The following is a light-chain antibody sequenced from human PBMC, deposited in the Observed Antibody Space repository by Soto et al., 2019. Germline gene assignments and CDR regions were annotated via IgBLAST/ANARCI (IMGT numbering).Light chain of an antibody. J-gene: IGLJ7*01. V-gene: IGLV1-47*01. CDR1: NFNVKNNY. Sequence: QSVLTQPPSLSGTPGQRVTISCSGSNFNVKNNYVYWYQQFAGTTNKLLIYSSNRRPSGVPHRFSGSKYGSSASLAISVQRAEDAAYYYWAYGDDSLSENVFGGGTKLTVL. CDR2: SSN. CDR3: AYGDDSLSENV.